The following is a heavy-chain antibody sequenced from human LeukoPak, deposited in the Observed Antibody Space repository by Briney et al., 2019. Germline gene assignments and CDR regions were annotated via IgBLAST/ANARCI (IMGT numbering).Heavy chain of an antibody. D-gene: IGHD2-2*01. V-gene: IGHV3-33*05. Sequence: GRSLRLSCAASGFTFSNYGMHWVRQAPGKGLEWVAAIQYDGSKQYYADSAEGRFTISRDNSKNTVYLQVNSLRAEDTAVYYCARDDCSSPSCYAYWGQGTLVTVSS. CDR3: ARDDCSSPSCYAY. J-gene: IGHJ4*02. CDR2: IQYDGSKQ. CDR1: GFTFSNYG.